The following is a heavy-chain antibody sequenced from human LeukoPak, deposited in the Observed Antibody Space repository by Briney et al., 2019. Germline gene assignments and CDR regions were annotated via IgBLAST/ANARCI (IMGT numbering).Heavy chain of an antibody. D-gene: IGHD4-17*01. Sequence: GGSLRLSCAASGFTFSSYGMHWVRQAPGKGLEWVAVIWYDVSNKYYADSVKGRFTISRDNSKNTLYLQMNSLRAEDTAVYYCARANTGRSRTVTPDYFDYWGQGTLVTVSS. CDR2: IWYDVSNK. J-gene: IGHJ4*02. V-gene: IGHV3-33*01. CDR3: ARANTGRSRTVTPDYFDY. CDR1: GFTFSSYG.